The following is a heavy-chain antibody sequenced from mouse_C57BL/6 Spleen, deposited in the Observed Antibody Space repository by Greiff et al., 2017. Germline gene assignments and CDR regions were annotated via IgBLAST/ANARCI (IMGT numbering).Heavy chain of an antibody. CDR1: GFTFSSYA. V-gene: IGHV5-4*03. Sequence: EVKLMESGGGLVKPGGSLKLSCAASGFTFSSYAMSWVRQTPEKRLEWVATISDGGSYTYYPDNVKGRFTISRDNAKNNLYLQMSHLKSEDTAMYYCARRRGYDYDGFAYWGQGTLVTVSA. CDR3: ARRRGYDYDGFAY. CDR2: ISDGGSYT. J-gene: IGHJ3*01. D-gene: IGHD2-4*01.